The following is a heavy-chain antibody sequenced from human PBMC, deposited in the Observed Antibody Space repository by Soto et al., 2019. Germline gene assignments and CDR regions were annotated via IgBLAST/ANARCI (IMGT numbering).Heavy chain of an antibody. CDR1: GGTFSSSA. D-gene: IGHD3-16*01. V-gene: IGHV1-69*13. Sequence: GASVKLSCKASGGTFSSSAISWVRQPPGQGLEWMGGIIPMFGTANYAQKFQGRVTITADESTSTAYMELSSLRSEDTAVYYCARAAAVRLGGRDYYCYRMDFWARGSSVPVSS. J-gene: IGHJ6*02. CDR3: ARAAAVRLGGRDYYCYRMDF. CDR2: IIPMFGTA.